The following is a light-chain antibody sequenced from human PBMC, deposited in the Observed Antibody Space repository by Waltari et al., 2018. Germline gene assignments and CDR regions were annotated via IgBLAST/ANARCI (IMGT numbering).Light chain of an antibody. CDR2: EVN. CDR1: SRDIGSYNL. CDR3: CSYIGDSAWV. Sequence: QSALTQPASVSGSPGQSITISCTGTSRDIGSYNLVYWYQQDPGKAPKVIIYEVNKRPSGVSNRFSGSKSGNTASLTISGLQAEDEADYYCCSYIGDSAWVFGGGTKVTVL. V-gene: IGLV2-23*02. J-gene: IGLJ3*02.